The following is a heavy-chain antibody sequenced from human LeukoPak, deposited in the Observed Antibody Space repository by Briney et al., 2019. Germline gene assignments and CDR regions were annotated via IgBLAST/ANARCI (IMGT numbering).Heavy chain of an antibody. Sequence: SETLSLTCTVSGGSVSSYYWSWIRQPPGKGLEWIGYIYYSGSTNYNPSLKSRVTISVDTSKNQFSLKLSSVTAADTAVYYCARDPGCSGATCPLDYWGQGTLVTVSS. CDR2: IYYSGST. D-gene: IGHD2-15*01. CDR1: GGSVSSYY. V-gene: IGHV4-59*02. CDR3: ARDPGCSGATCPLDY. J-gene: IGHJ4*02.